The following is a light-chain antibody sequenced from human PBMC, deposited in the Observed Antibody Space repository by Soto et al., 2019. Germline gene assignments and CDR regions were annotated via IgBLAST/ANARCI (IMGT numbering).Light chain of an antibody. CDR3: AAWDDSLGGVL. CDR2: RIT. CDR1: SSNIGRNY. Sequence: QSVLTQPPSASGTPGQRVTISCSGNSSNIGRNYVNWYQVFPGSAPKLLIYRITQRPSGVPDRVSASKSVTSASLAISGLRPEDEADYYCAAWDDSLGGVLFGGGTKLTVL. J-gene: IGLJ3*02. V-gene: IGLV1-47*01.